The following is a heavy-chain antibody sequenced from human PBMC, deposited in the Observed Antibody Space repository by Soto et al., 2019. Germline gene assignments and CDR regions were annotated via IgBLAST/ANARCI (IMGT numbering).Heavy chain of an antibody. CDR2: IYDSGNT. CDR3: ARHSETPTHGLGTFDI. CDR1: GGSISSSSYY. Sequence: QVQLQESGPGLVKPSETLSLTCTVSGGSISSSSYYWGWIRQPPGKGLEWIGTIYDSGNTFYNPSLKSRVTISVDTSKNQFSLKLSSVTAADTAVYYCARHSETPTHGLGTFDIWGQGTMVTVSS. J-gene: IGHJ3*02. V-gene: IGHV4-39*01. D-gene: IGHD7-27*01.